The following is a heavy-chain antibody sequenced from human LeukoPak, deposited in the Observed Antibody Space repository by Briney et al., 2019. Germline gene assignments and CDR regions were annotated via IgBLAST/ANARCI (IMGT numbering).Heavy chain of an antibody. CDR3: ARGRFPQPIVVVPAAISHYYMDV. V-gene: IGHV4-34*01. J-gene: IGHJ6*03. CDR1: GGSFSGYY. CDR2: INHSGST. D-gene: IGHD2-2*01. Sequence: SETLSLTCAVYGGSFSGYYWSWIRQPPGKGLEWNGEINHSGSTNYNPSLKSRVTISVDTSKNQFSLKLSSVTAADTAVYYYARGRFPQPIVVVPAAISHYYMDVWGKGTTVTVSS.